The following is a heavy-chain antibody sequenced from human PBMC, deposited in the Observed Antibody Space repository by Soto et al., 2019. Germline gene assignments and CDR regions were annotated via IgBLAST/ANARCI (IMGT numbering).Heavy chain of an antibody. V-gene: IGHV1-18*04. CDR1: GYTFTTYG. Sequence: QVQLVQSGAELKKPGASVNVSCKAPGYTFTTYGISWVRQAPGQGLEWMGWINAYNGDTRFAHKFHGRVTLTTDASRSTVYMELKTLRSDDTAVYYCARDLLAWGQGTMVTVSS. CDR2: INAYNGDT. J-gene: IGHJ3*01. CDR3: ARDLLA.